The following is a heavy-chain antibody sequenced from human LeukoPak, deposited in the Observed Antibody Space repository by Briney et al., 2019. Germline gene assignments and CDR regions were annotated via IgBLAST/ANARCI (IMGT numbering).Heavy chain of an antibody. CDR3: ARDRKYSSGWSYWFDP. V-gene: IGHV4-39*07. J-gene: IGHJ5*02. Sequence: SETLSLTCTVSGGSISSSSYYWGWIRQPPGKGLEWIGSIYYSGSTYYNPSLKSRVTISVDTSKNQFSLKLSSVTAADTAVYYCARDRKYSSGWSYWFDPWGQGTLVTVSS. CDR1: GGSISSSSYY. D-gene: IGHD6-19*01. CDR2: IYYSGST.